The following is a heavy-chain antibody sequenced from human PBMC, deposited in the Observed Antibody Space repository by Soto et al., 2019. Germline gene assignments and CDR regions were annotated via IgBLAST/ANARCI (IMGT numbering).Heavy chain of an antibody. V-gene: IGHV4-59*01. CDR2: IYYSGST. CDR1: GGSISSYY. J-gene: IGHJ4*01. D-gene: IGHD3-22*01. Sequence: PSETLSLTCTVSGGSISSYYWSWVRQPPGKGLEWIGYIYYSGSTNYNPSLKRRVTISVDTSKNQFSLKLSSVTAAATAVYYCASDSIGYYRFGYWGHGTLGTVSS. CDR3: ASDSIGYYRFGY.